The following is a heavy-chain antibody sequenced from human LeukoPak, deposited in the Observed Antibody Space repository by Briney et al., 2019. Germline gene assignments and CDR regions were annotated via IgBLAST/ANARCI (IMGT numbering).Heavy chain of an antibody. D-gene: IGHD6-19*01. J-gene: IGHJ4*02. V-gene: IGHV3-21*01. CDR2: ISSSSSYI. Sequence: PGGSLRLSCAASGFTFSSYSMNWVRQAPGKWLEWVSSISSSSSYIYYADSVKGRFTISRDNAKNSLYLQMNSLRAEDTAVYYCARQGQQWLEFDYWGQGTLVTVSS. CDR3: ARQGQQWLEFDY. CDR1: GFTFSSYS.